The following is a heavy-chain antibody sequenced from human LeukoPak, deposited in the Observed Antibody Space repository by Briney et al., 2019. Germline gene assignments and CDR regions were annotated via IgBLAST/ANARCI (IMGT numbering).Heavy chain of an antibody. D-gene: IGHD3-9*01. J-gene: IGHJ4*02. V-gene: IGHV5-51*01. Sequence: GASLQISCKGSGSSFTSYWIGWVRQLPGKGLEWMGIIYPGDSDTRYSPSFQGQVTISADKSISTAYLQWSSLKASDTAMYYCARHTPYDILTGYYPHYFDYWGQGTLVTVSS. CDR3: ARHTPYDILTGYYPHYFDY. CDR1: GSSFTSYW. CDR2: IYPGDSDT.